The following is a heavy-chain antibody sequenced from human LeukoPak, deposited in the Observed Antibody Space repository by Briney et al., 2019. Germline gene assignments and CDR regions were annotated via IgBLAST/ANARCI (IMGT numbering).Heavy chain of an antibody. D-gene: IGHD5-24*01. CDR3: ARAPTKIYYYMDV. Sequence: SETLSLTCAVNVGPFSGYYWSWVRQPPGKGLEWIGEINHSGNTNYNPSLTSRVTISVDSSNSHFSLRLTSVTAADTAVYYCARAPTKIYYYMDVWGKGTTVTVSS. V-gene: IGHV4-34*01. J-gene: IGHJ6*03. CDR1: VGPFSGYY. CDR2: INHSGNT.